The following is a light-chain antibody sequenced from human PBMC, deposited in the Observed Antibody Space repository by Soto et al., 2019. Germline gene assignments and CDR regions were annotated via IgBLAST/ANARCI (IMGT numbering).Light chain of an antibody. V-gene: IGLV1-44*01. J-gene: IGLJ1*01. Sequence: QSVLTQPPSASGTPGQRVTISCSGSSSNIGRNAVNWYQQLPGTAPKLLIYNNYQRPSGVPDRFSGSTSGTSASLAISGLQSADEADYYCAAWDDRLSAYVFGTGTQLTVL. CDR1: SSNIGRNA. CDR2: NNY. CDR3: AAWDDRLSAYV.